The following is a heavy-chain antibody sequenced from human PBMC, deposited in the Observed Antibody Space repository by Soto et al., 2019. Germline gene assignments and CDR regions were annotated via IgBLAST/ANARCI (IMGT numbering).Heavy chain of an antibody. J-gene: IGHJ6*02. CDR3: ARQWLIPYLGMDV. CDR1: GGSISSYY. V-gene: IGHV4-59*01. Sequence: SETLSLTCTVSGGSISSYYWSWIRQPPGKGLEWIGYIYYSGTTNYNPSHRSRVTISLDTSKNQFSLKLSSVTAADTAVYYCARQWLIPYLGMDVWGQGTTVTVS. CDR2: IYYSGTT. D-gene: IGHD6-19*01.